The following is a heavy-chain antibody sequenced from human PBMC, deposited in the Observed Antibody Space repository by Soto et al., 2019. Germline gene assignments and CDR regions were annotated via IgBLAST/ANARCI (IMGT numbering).Heavy chain of an antibody. Sequence: QVQLQQWGAGLLKPSETLSLTCAVYGGSFSGYYWSWIRQPPGKGLEWIGEINHSGSTNYNPSLKSRVTISVDTSKNPFSLKLSSVTAADTAVYYCARAGPIAGVDYWGQGTLVTVSS. CDR2: INHSGST. J-gene: IGHJ4*02. D-gene: IGHD6-13*01. CDR3: ARAGPIAGVDY. CDR1: GGSFSGYY. V-gene: IGHV4-34*01.